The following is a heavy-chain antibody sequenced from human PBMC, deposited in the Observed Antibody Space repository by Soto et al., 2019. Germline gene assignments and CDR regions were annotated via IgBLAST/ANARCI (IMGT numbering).Heavy chain of an antibody. J-gene: IGHJ4*02. CDR2: IWSDGNNR. CDR3: VRGDNGNDGPSDD. D-gene: IGHD1-1*01. V-gene: IGHV3-33*01. Sequence: QVQLVESGGGVVQPGRSLRLSCAASGFMFSNHGMHWVRQAPGKGLEWVAVIWSDGNNRYYADSVKGRFTISRDNSKKTVYRKMKSVRAGDTAVYYCVRGDNGNDGPSDDWGQGTRVTVSS. CDR1: GFMFSNHG.